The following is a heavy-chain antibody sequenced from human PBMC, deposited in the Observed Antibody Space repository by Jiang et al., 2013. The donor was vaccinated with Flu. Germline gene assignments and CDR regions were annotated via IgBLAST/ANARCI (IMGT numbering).Heavy chain of an antibody. V-gene: IGHV4-59*02. Sequence: GSGLVKPSETLSLICSVSGGSVSSYYWSWIRQPPGKGLEWIGFIYYSGSTNYNPSLRGRVTISADTSKNQVSLNLKSVAAADTAVYYCARNGGIAVSGTDDAFDIWGQGTMVTVSS. CDR1: GGSVSSYY. J-gene: IGHJ3*02. CDR2: IYYSGST. CDR3: ARNGGIAVSGTDDAFDI. D-gene: IGHD6-19*01.